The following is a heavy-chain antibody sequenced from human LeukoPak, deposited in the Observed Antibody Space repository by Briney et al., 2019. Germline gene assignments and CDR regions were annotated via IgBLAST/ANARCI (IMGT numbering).Heavy chain of an antibody. V-gene: IGHV7-4-1*02. Sequence: ASVKVSCKTPGYTFTNYGLNWVRQAPGLGLEWMGWIDTNNGNPTYAQGFTGRFVFSLDTSVSTTYLQISSLKAEDTAVYYCAGDRWGDGYNYFHAFDIWGQGTMVTVSS. D-gene: IGHD5-24*01. J-gene: IGHJ3*02. CDR1: GYTFTNYG. CDR3: AGDRWGDGYNYFHAFDI. CDR2: IDTNNGNP.